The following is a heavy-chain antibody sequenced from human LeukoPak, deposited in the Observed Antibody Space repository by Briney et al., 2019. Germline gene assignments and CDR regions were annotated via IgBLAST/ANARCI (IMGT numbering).Heavy chain of an antibody. J-gene: IGHJ4*02. CDR2: IWYDGSNK. D-gene: IGHD4-17*01. V-gene: IGHV3-33*01. Sequence: GSLRLSCAASGFTFSSYGMHWVRQAPGKGLEWVAVIWYDGSNKYYADSVKGRFTISRDNSKNTLYLQMNSLRAEDTAVYYCARDQPVTPFDYWGQGTLVTVSS. CDR3: ARDQPVTPFDY. CDR1: GFTFSSYG.